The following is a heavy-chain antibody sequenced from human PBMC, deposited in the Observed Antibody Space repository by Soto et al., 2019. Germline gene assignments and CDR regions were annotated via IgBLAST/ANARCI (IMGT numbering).Heavy chain of an antibody. D-gene: IGHD1-1*01. CDR2: IYYSGST. V-gene: IGHV4-30-4*01. J-gene: IGHJ6*02. CDR3: ARDQLLGSIHYYYGTDV. Sequence: SETLSLTCTVSRGSISSGDYYWSWIRQPPGKGLEWIGYIYYSGSTYYNPSLKSRVTISVDTSKNQFSLKLSSATAADTAVYYCARDQLLGSIHYYYGTDVCGPGTTVTVS. CDR1: RGSISSGDYY.